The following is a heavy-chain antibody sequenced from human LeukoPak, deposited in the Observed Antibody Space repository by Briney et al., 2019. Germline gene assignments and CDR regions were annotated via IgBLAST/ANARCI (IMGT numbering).Heavy chain of an antibody. CDR3: ASLPWIQLWKHY. CDR1: GGSISSYY. Sequence: PSETLSLTCTVSGGSISSYYWSWIRQPAGKGLEWIGRIYTSGSTYYNPSLKSRVTISVDTAKNQFSLKMSSVTAADTAVYYCASLPWIQLWKHYWGQGTLVTVSS. J-gene: IGHJ4*02. CDR2: IYTSGST. D-gene: IGHD5-18*01. V-gene: IGHV4-4*07.